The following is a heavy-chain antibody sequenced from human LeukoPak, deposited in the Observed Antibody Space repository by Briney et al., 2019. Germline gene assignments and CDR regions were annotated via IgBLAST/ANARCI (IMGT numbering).Heavy chain of an antibody. CDR1: GFTFSSYG. V-gene: IGHV3-30*03. CDR2: ISYDGSRK. Sequence: GRSLRLSCAASGFTFSSYGMHWVRQAPGKGLEWVAFISYDGSRKYYADSVKGRFTISRDNSKNILYLQMNSLRAEDTAVYYCATGPYTAYLYWGQGTLVTVSS. D-gene: IGHD2-2*02. CDR3: ATGPYTAYLY. J-gene: IGHJ4*02.